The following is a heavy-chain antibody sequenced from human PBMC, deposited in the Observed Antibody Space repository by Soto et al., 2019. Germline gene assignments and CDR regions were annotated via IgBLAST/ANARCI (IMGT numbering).Heavy chain of an antibody. CDR3: ARTGDDILRDYYYYAMDV. D-gene: IGHD3-10*01. V-gene: IGHV1-18*01. Sequence: ASVKVSCKASGYTFTSYGISWVRQAPGQGLEWMGWISAYNGNTNYAQKLQGRVTMTTDTSTSTAYMELRSLRSDDTAVYYCARTGDDILRDYYYYAMDVWGQGTTVTVS. CDR1: GYTFTSYG. J-gene: IGHJ6*02. CDR2: ISAYNGNT.